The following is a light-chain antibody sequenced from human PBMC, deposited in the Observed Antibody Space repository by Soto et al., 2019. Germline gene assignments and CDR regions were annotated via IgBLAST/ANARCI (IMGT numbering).Light chain of an antibody. CDR1: SSDVGGYNY. CDR2: DVS. Sequence: LTQPRSVSGSPGQSVTISCTGTSSDVGGYNYVSWYQQHPGKAPKLMIYDVSKRPSGVPDRFSGSKSGNTASLTISGLQAEDEADYYCCSYAGSYVVFGGGTKLTVL. J-gene: IGLJ2*01. V-gene: IGLV2-11*01. CDR3: CSYAGSYVV.